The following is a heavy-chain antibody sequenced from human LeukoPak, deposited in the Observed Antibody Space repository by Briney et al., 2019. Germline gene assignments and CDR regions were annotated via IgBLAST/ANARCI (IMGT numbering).Heavy chain of an antibody. CDR1: GFTFNTYW. J-gene: IGHJ4*02. D-gene: IGHD3-9*01. V-gene: IGHV3-74*03. CDR3: ARDLDWILFDY. CDR2: VNREGTTT. Sequence: PGGSLRLSCAASGFTFNTYWMHWVRQAPGKGLVWVARVNREGTTTTYADSVKGRLTISRDNAKNTLYLQMNNLRAEDTAVYYCARDLDWILFDYWGQGTLVTVSS.